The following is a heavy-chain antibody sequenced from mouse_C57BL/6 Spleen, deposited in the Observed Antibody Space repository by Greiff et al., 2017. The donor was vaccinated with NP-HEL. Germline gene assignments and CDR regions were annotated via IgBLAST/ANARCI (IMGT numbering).Heavy chain of an antibody. Sequence: VQLQQSGPELVKPGASVKISCKASGYTFTDYYMNWVKQSHGKSLEWIGDINPNNGGTSYNQQFKGKATLTVDKSSSTAYMELRSLTSEDSAVYYCASPASHYFDDWGQGTTLTVSS. D-gene: IGHD6-1*01. CDR3: ASPASHYFDD. V-gene: IGHV1-26*01. CDR2: INPNNGGT. CDR1: GYTFTDYY. J-gene: IGHJ2*01.